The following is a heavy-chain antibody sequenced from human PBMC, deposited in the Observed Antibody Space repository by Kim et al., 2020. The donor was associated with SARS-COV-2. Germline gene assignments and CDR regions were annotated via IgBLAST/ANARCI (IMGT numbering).Heavy chain of an antibody. J-gene: IGHJ4*02. CDR3: ARGRAVYNY. D-gene: IGHD3-10*01. CDR1: GGSFSGYY. CDR2: INHSGST. V-gene: IGHV4-34*01. Sequence: SETLSLTCAVYGGSFSGYYWSWIRQPPGKGLEWIGEINHSGSTNYNPSLKSRVTISVDTSKNQFSLKLSSVTAADTAVYYCARGRAVYNYWGQGTLVTVSS.